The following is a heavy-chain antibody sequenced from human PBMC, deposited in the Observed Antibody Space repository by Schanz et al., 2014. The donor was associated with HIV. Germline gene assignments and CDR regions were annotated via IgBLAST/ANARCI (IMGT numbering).Heavy chain of an antibody. J-gene: IGHJ4*02. CDR1: GFTFSDYY. Sequence: VQLMESGGDLVQPGGSLRLSCAASGFTFSDYYMSWIRQAPGKGLEWVAVISYDGSDKYYADSVKGRFTISRDNSKNTLYLQMNSLRAEDTAVYYCAREGATGYITYWGQGTLVTVSP. D-gene: IGHD5-18*01. V-gene: IGHV3-30*03. CDR3: AREGATGYITY. CDR2: ISYDGSDK.